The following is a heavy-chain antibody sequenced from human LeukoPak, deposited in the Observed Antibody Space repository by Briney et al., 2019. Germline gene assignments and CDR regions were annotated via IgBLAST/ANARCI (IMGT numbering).Heavy chain of an antibody. CDR2: IYFSGST. Sequence: PSETLSLTCSVSGDSISSNSYFWAWIRQPPGMGLEWIGSIYFSGSTYYNPSLKSRVTISVETSKIQFSLKLSSVTAADTAVYYCARDSCSSTSCRKKFDNWGQGTLVTVSS. J-gene: IGHJ4*02. D-gene: IGHD2-2*01. CDR3: ARDSCSSTSCRKKFDN. V-gene: IGHV4-39*07. CDR1: GDSISSNSYF.